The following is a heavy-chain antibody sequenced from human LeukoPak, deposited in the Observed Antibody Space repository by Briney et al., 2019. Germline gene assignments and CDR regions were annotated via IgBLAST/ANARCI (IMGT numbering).Heavy chain of an antibody. V-gene: IGHV3-23*01. CDR1: GFTFSNYA. D-gene: IGHD2-21*01. J-gene: IGHJ6*02. Sequence: GGSLRLSCAASGFTFSNYAMSRVRQAPGKGLEWVSAISGSGGSTYYADSVKGRFAISRENAKNSLSLQMNSLRAGDTAVYYCARGDYYYSGMDVWGQGTTVTVSS. CDR2: ISGSGGST. CDR3: ARGDYYYSGMDV.